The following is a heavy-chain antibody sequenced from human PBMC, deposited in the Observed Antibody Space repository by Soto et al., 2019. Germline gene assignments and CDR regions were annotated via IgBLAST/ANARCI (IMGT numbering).Heavy chain of an antibody. CDR1: GFIFNEYG. CDR3: ARWGCSGTNCNLNQRSYDL. J-gene: IGHJ4*02. CDR2: IWYDGSNK. D-gene: IGHD2-15*01. V-gene: IGHV3-33*03. Sequence: QVQLVESGGGVVQPGMSLRLSCAASGFIFNEYGMHCVRQAPGKGLEWVAVIWYDGSNKYYADSVKGRFTISRDNSKNTMSLQMNNLRAEDTAVYYCARWGCSGTNCNLNQRSYDLWGQGTLVTVSS.